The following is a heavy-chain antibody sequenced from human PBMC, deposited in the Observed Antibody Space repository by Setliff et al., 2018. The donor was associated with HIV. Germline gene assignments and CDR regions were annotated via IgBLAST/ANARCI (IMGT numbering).Heavy chain of an antibody. CDR3: ASEAWTSYRSSSGYYYYYMDV. CDR1: GGSISSSSYY. V-gene: IGHV4-39*07. CDR2: LYYRGTT. J-gene: IGHJ6*03. Sequence: PSETLSLTCTVSGGSISSSSYYWGWIRQPPGKGPEWIGSLYYRGTTKYNPSLKSRVTISVDTSKNQFSLKLSSVTAADTAVYYCASEAWTSYRSSSGYYYYYMDVWGKGTTVTVSS. D-gene: IGHD6-6*01.